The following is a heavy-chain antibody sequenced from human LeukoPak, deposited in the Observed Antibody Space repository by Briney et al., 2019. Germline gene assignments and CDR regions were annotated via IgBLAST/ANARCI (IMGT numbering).Heavy chain of an antibody. D-gene: IGHD2/OR15-2a*01. CDR1: GGSFSGYY. J-gene: IGHJ5*02. CDR2: INHSGST. Sequence: PSETLSLICAVYGGSFSGYYWSWIRQPPGKGLEWIGEINHSGSTNYNPSLKSRVTISVDTSKNQFSLKLSSVTAADTAVYYCARGLVIDPWGQGTLVTVSS. V-gene: IGHV4-34*01. CDR3: ARGLVIDP.